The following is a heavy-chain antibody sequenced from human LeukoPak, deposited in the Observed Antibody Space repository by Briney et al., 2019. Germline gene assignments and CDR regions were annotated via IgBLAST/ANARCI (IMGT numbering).Heavy chain of an antibody. J-gene: IGHJ4*02. Sequence: SETLSLTCAVYGGSFSGYYWSWIRQPPGKGLEWIGEINHSGSTNYNPSLKSQVTISVDTSKNQFSLKLSSVTAADTAVYYCARGEGIVGATTPYYFDYWGQGTLVTVSS. CDR2: INHSGST. D-gene: IGHD1-26*01. CDR3: ARGEGIVGATTPYYFDY. CDR1: GGSFSGYY. V-gene: IGHV4-34*01.